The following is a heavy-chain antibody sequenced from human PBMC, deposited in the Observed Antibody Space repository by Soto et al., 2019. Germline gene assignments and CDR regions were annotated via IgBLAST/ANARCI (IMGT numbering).Heavy chain of an antibody. CDR3: AKDEGSDTTGLVQS. V-gene: IGHV3-9*01. D-gene: IGHD1-1*01. CDR1: GFTFDDYA. J-gene: IGHJ4*02. Sequence: PGGSLRLSCAASGFTFDDYAMHWVRQVPGKGLEWVSGISWNSVSIGYADSVKGRFTISRDNAKNSLYLQMNSLRPEDTALYYCAKDEGSDTTGLVQSWGQGTLVTVS. CDR2: ISWNSVSI.